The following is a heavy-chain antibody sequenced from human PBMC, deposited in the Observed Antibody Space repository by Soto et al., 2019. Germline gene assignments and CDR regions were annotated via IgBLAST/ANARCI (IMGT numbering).Heavy chain of an antibody. D-gene: IGHD4-17*01. V-gene: IGHV3-9*01. CDR2: INWNSGFI. Sequence: EVQLVESGGGLVQPGRSLRLSCAAAGFTFNDYAMHWVRQAPGKGLEWVSGINWNSGFIVYADSVKGRFTISRDNAKNSLYLQMNSLTPEDTALYFCAKDMGYGDFSLVAGFDYWRLGTLVTVSS. CDR1: GFTFNDYA. CDR3: AKDMGYGDFSLVAGFDY. J-gene: IGHJ4*02.